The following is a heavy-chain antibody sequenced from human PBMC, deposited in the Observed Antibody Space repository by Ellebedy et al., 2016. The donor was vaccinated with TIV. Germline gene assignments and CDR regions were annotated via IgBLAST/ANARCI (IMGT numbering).Heavy chain of an antibody. CDR3: ARSKQQLVLGY. D-gene: IGHD6-13*01. CDR2: ISYDGTNK. Sequence: GGSLRLSCAASGFTFSSYAMHWVRQAPGKGLEWVAVISYDGTNKYYADSVKGRFSISRDNSKNTLYLQMNSLRVDDTAVYFCARSKQQLVLGYWGQGTLVTVSS. J-gene: IGHJ4*02. V-gene: IGHV3-30*04. CDR1: GFTFSSYA.